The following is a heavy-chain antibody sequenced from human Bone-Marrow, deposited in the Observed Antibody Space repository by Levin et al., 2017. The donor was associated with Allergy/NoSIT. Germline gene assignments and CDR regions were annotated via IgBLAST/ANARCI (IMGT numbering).Heavy chain of an antibody. Sequence: SETLSLTCTVSGGSISGYYWSWIRQPPGKGLEWIGYIYYSGSTKYNPSLKGRVTISVETSKNQFSLKLNSVTAADTAVYYCARDRTITTTGETYFYGMDVWGQGTTVTVSS. CDR1: GGSISGYY. V-gene: IGHV4-59*01. CDR2: IYYSGST. CDR3: ARDRTITTTGETYFYGMDV. D-gene: IGHD7-27*01. J-gene: IGHJ6*02.